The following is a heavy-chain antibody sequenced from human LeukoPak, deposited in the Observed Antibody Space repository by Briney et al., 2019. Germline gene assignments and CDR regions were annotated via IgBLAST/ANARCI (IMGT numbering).Heavy chain of an antibody. CDR1: GFSFSTSS. CDR3: ARDPYSGKYGAFDI. J-gene: IGHJ3*02. CDR2: IKEDGSGK. D-gene: IGHD1-26*01. Sequence: GGSLRLSCVASGFSFSTSSMTWVRQSPGKGLEWLAIIKEDGSGKVYVDSVKGRFTISRDNAKNSLYLQMNTLRVDDSAVYYCARDPYSGKYGAFDIWGQGTMVTISS. V-gene: IGHV3-7*01.